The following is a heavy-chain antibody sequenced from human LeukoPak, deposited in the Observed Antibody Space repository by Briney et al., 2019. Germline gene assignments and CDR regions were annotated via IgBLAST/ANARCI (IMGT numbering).Heavy chain of an antibody. V-gene: IGHV4-59*11. Sequence: SETLSLTCTVSGASISSRYWSWIRQPPGKGLEWIGDIHYSGSINYNPSLKSRVTISADTSKNQFSLKLSSVTAADTAVYYCAKAGGDIVAADFDFWGQGTLVTVSS. D-gene: IGHD6-13*01. CDR2: IHYSGSI. CDR1: GASISSRY. CDR3: AKAGGDIVAADFDF. J-gene: IGHJ4*02.